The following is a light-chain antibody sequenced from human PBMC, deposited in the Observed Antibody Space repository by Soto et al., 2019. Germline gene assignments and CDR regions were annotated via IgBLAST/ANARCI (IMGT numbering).Light chain of an antibody. CDR1: QSVSSTS. CDR3: HQYGSSPRT. J-gene: IGKJ1*01. V-gene: IGKV3-20*01. Sequence: PGARATLSCRASQSVSSTSLAWYQQKPGQAPSLLIYGASSRATGIPERFSGSGSGTDFTLTISRLEPEDFAVYYCHQYGSSPRTFGQGTKVEIK. CDR2: GAS.